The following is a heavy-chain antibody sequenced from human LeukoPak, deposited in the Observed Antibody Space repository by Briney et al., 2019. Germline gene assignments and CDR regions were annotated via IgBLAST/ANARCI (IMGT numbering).Heavy chain of an antibody. CDR1: GFTVSSNY. CDR3: AKLLNDYGDYYFDY. V-gene: IGHV3-23*01. D-gene: IGHD4-17*01. Sequence: PGGSLRLSCAASGFTVSSNYMSWVRQAPGKGLEWVSAIRGSSGSTYYADSVKGRFTISRDNSKNTLYLQMNNLRAEDTAVYYCAKLLNDYGDYYFDYWGQGTLVTVSS. CDR2: IRGSSGST. J-gene: IGHJ4*02.